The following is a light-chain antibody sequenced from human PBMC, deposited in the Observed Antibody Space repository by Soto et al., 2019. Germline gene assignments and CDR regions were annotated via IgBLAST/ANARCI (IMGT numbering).Light chain of an antibody. CDR3: QSYDSSLSGYV. Sequence: QSVLTQPPSVSGAPGQRVTISCTGSSSNIGAGYDVHWYQQLPGTAPKLLIYGNSNRPSGVPDRFSGSKSGTSASLAITGIQAEDEADYYCQSYDSSLSGYVFVTGTKLTVL. J-gene: IGLJ1*01. CDR1: SSNIGAGYD. V-gene: IGLV1-40*01. CDR2: GNS.